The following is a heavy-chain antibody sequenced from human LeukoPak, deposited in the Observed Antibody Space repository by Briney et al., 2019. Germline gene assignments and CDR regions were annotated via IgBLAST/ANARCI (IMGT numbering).Heavy chain of an antibody. CDR2: IIPIFGTA. CDR1: GGTSSSYA. V-gene: IGHV1-69*01. J-gene: IGHJ4*02. D-gene: IGHD4-23*01. CDR3: ARRGPYGGKVFDY. Sequence: ASVKVSCKASGGTSSSYAISWVRQAPGQGLEWMGGIIPIFGTANYAQKFQGRVTITADESTSTAYMELSSLRSEDTAVYYCARRGPYGGKVFDYWGQGTLVTVSS.